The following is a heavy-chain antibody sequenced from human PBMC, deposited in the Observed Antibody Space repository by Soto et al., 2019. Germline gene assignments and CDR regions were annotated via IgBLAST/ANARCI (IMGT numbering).Heavy chain of an antibody. CDR1: GYTFSRYG. Sequence: QGQLVQSGGEVKKSGASVKVSCKASGYTFSRYGISWVRQAPGQGLEWMGWISGHNGDTNYAQKFQGRVTMTIDTSTTTAYMELRSLTSDDTAVYYCAKNGQPPYYYYGLDVWGQGTTVTVSS. D-gene: IGHD2-8*01. J-gene: IGHJ6*02. V-gene: IGHV1-18*01. CDR2: ISGHNGDT. CDR3: AKNGQPPYYYYGLDV.